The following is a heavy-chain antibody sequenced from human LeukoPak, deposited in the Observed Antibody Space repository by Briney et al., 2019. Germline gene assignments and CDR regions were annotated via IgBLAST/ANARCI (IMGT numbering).Heavy chain of an antibody. CDR2: INHSGGSN. J-gene: IGHJ5*02. CDR3: ARIAGWPWFDP. CDR1: GYTFTSYY. D-gene: IGHD2-15*01. Sequence: ASVKVSFKASGYTFTSYYMHSGRQAPGQRGEWMGIINHSGGSNSSAQKFQGRVTMTRDMSPSTVYMELSSLRSEDKAVYYCARIAGWPWFDPWGQGTLVTVSS. V-gene: IGHV1-46*01.